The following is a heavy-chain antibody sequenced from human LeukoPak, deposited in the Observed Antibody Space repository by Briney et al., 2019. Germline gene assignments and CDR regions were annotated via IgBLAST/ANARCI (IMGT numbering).Heavy chain of an antibody. CDR1: GFSFSSYG. J-gene: IGHJ5*02. V-gene: IGHV3-33*01. CDR3: ARSVGGGVTGTGDWFDP. D-gene: IGHD6-19*01. CDR2: IWNDGSNK. Sequence: SLRLSCAASGFSFSSYGMHWVRQAPGKGLEWVAVIWNDGSNKYYADSVKGRFTISRDDSENTLYLQMNSLRAEDTAVYYCARSVGGGVTGTGDWFDPWGQGTLVTVSS.